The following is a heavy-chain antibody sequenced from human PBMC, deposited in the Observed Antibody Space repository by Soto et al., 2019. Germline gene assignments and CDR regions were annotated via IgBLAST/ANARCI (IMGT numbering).Heavy chain of an antibody. V-gene: IGHV1-69*01. Sequence: QVQLVQSGAEVKKPGSSVKVSCKASGGTFSSYAISWVRQAPGQGLEWTGGIIPIFGTANYAQKFQGRVTITADESTSTAYMELSSLRSEDTAVYYCARDPVNTAMVPYYYYGMDVWGQGTTVTVSS. CDR1: GGTFSSYA. J-gene: IGHJ6*02. CDR2: IIPIFGTA. CDR3: ARDPVNTAMVPYYYYGMDV. D-gene: IGHD5-18*01.